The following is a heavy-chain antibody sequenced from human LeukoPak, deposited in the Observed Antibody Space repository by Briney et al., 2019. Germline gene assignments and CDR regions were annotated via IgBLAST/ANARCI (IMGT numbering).Heavy chain of an antibody. D-gene: IGHD6-19*01. V-gene: IGHV3-23*01. CDR1: GFTISSFA. CDR3: AKDTPLTTYTSGWSSNSFDY. J-gene: IGHJ4*02. Sequence: GGSLRVSCTVSGFTISSFAMSWVRQAPGKGLEWVSTITGGSGAKYYADSVKGRFTISRDNSKDTLYLQVHSLRAEDTAVYFCAKDTPLTTYTSGWSSNSFDYWGQGTLVAVSS. CDR2: ITGGSGAK.